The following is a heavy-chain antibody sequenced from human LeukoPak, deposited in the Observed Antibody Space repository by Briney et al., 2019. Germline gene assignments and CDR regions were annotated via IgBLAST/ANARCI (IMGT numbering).Heavy chain of an antibody. CDR3: ASSRLGDLDY. CDR1: GFTFSSYA. CDR2: ISGSGGST. V-gene: IGHV3-23*01. D-gene: IGHD3-16*01. Sequence: PGGSLRLSCAASGFTFSSYAMSWVRQAPGKGQEWVSAISGSGGSTYYADSVKGRFTISRDNSKNTLYLQMNSLRAEDTAVYYCASSRLGDLDYWGQGTLVTVSS. J-gene: IGHJ4*02.